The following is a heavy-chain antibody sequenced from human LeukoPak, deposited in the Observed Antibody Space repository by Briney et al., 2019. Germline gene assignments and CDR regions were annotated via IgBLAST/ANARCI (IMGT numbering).Heavy chain of an antibody. V-gene: IGHV3-23*01. CDR1: GFTFSSYA. Sequence: GGSLRLSCAASGFTFSSYAMSWVRQAPGKGLEWVSAISGSGGSTYYADSVKGRFTISRDNSKNTLYLQMNSLRAEDTAVYYCAKGSDFWSGSRTANFDYWGQGTLVTVSS. CDR3: AKGSDFWSGSRTANFDY. J-gene: IGHJ4*02. D-gene: IGHD3-3*01. CDR2: ISGSGGST.